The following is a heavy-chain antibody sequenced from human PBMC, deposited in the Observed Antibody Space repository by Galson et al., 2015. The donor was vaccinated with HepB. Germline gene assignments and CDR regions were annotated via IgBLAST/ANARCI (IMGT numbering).Heavy chain of an antibody. CDR1: GGPISGSGNS. V-gene: IGHV4-30-2*01. CDR3: ARDYRGDYSSSRQIAQTPFTWFDP. CDR2: IYHSGTT. J-gene: IGHJ5*02. D-gene: IGHD6-13*01. Sequence: TLSLTCAVSGGPISGSGNSWSWIRQPPGKGLEWIGYIYHSGTTYYNPSLKSRVTISVDRSKNQFSLRLRSVTAADTAFYYCARDYRGDYSSSRQIAQTPFTWFDPWGQGTLVTVSS.